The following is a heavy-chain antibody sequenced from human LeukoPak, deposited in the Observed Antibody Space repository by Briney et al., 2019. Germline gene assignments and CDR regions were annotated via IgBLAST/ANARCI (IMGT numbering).Heavy chain of an antibody. CDR3: ATLGYCSSTSCPKGVY. Sequence: GGSLRLSCAASGFTFSSYEMNWVRQAPGKGLEWVSYISSSGGTTYYADSVKGRFTISRDNSKNTLYLQMGSLRAEDMAVYYCATLGYCSSTSCPKGVYWGQGTLVTVSS. CDR2: ISSSGGTT. V-gene: IGHV3-48*03. D-gene: IGHD2-2*01. CDR1: GFTFSSYE. J-gene: IGHJ4*02.